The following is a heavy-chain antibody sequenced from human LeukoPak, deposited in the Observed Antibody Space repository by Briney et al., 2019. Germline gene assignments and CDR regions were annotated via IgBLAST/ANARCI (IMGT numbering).Heavy chain of an antibody. J-gene: IGHJ4*02. Sequence: ASVKVSCKASGYTFTSYPISWVRQAPGQGLEWMGWITTYNGNTHYAQKLQGRVTMTTETSTSTAYMDLRGLRSDDTAVYYCSRGYDYGDYVGDFDYWGQGTLVTVSS. D-gene: IGHD4-17*01. CDR3: SRGYDYGDYVGDFDY. CDR1: GYTFTSYP. V-gene: IGHV1-18*01. CDR2: ITTYNGNT.